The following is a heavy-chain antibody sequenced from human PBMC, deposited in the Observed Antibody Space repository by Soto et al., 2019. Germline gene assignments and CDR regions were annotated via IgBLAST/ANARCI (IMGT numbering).Heavy chain of an antibody. CDR1: GYTFTDYW. CDR3: ARHTSNFRYYYYAMDV. V-gene: IGHV5-51*01. J-gene: IGHJ6*02. Sequence: GESLKISCKGSGYTFTDYWIGWVRQLPWKGLEWMGIIYPGDSDTRYSPSFQGHVTITVDKSTSTAYLQWNTLKASDTAMYYCARHTSNFRYYYYAMDVWGQGTTVTVSS. D-gene: IGHD2-2*01. CDR2: IYPGDSDT.